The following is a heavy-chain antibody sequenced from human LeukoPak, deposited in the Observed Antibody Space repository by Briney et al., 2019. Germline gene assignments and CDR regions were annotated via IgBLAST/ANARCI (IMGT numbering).Heavy chain of an antibody. CDR1: GGSFSGYY. Sequence: PSETLSLTCAVYGGSFSGYYWSWIRQPPGKGLEWIGEINHSGSTNYNPSLKSRVTISVDTSKNQFSLKLSSVTAADTAVYYCARRSGHDGMVRGVNDDYWGQGTLVTVSS. V-gene: IGHV4-34*01. CDR2: INHSGST. J-gene: IGHJ4*02. D-gene: IGHD3-10*01. CDR3: ARRSGHDGMVRGVNDDY.